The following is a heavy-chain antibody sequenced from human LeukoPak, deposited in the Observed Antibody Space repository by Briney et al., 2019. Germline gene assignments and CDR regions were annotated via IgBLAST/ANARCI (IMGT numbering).Heavy chain of an antibody. CDR1: GYTFTSYG. D-gene: IGHD6-19*01. Sequence: ASVKVSCKASGYTFTSYGISWVRQAPGQGLEWMGWISAYNGNTNYAQKLQGRVTTTTDTSTSTAYMELRSLRSDDTAVYYCARDPPKQWLSFFPGWPEDPPFDYWGQGTLVTVSS. CDR2: ISAYNGNT. J-gene: IGHJ4*02. CDR3: ARDPPKQWLSFFPGWPEDPPFDY. V-gene: IGHV1-18*01.